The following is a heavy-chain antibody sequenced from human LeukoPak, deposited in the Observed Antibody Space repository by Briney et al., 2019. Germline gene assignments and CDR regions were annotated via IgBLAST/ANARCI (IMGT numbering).Heavy chain of an antibody. D-gene: IGHD3-10*01. CDR3: ARGRGITMVRGVQPYYYYYMDV. CDR2: INTNTGNP. CDR1: GYTFTSYA. V-gene: IGHV7-4-1*02. J-gene: IGHJ6*03. Sequence: ASVKVSCKASGYTFTSYAMNWVRQAPGQGLEWMGWINTNTGNPTYAQGFTGRFVFSLDTSVSTAYLQISSLKAEDTAVCYCARGRGITMVRGVQPYYYYYMDVWGKGTTVTVSS.